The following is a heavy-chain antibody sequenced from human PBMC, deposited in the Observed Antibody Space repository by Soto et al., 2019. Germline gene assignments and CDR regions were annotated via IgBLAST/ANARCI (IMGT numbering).Heavy chain of an antibody. D-gene: IGHD2-15*01. CDR3: ARGMVGSTKATNWFDT. CDR2: ISAYNGNT. Sequence: ASVKVSCKASGYTFTSYGISWVRQAPGQGLEWMGWISAYNGNTNYAQKLQGRGTMTTDTSTSTAYMELRSLRSDDTAVYYCARGMVGSTKATNWFDTWGQGTLVTVSS. V-gene: IGHV1-18*01. CDR1: GYTFTSYG. J-gene: IGHJ5*02.